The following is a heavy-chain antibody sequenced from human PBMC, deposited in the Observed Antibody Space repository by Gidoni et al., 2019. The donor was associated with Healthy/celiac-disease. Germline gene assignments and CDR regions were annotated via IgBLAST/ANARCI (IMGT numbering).Heavy chain of an antibody. CDR3: ARLYGSGSYPIYYFDY. J-gene: IGHJ4*02. V-gene: IGHV3-7*04. D-gene: IGHD3-10*01. CDR2: IKQDGSEK. Sequence: VANIKQDGSEKYYVDSVKGRFTISRDNAKNSLYLQMNSLRAEDTAVYYCARLYGSGSYPIYYFDYWGQGTLVTVSS.